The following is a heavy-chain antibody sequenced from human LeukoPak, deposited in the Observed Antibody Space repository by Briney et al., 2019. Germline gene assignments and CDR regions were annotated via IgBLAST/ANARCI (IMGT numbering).Heavy chain of an antibody. CDR2: MNPNSGNT. V-gene: IGHV1-8*02. CDR3: ARGPSYYGFDY. J-gene: IGHJ4*02. CDR1: GYTFTSYG. Sequence: ASVKDSCKASGYTFTSYGINWVRQATGQGLEWMGWMNPNSGNTGYAQKFQGRVTMTRNTSISTAYMELSSLRSEDTAVYYCARGPSYYGFDYWGQGTLVTVSS. D-gene: IGHD3-10*01.